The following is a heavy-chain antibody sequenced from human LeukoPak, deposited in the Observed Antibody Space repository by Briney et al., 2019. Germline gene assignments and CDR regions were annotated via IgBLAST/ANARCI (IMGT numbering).Heavy chain of an antibody. CDR1: GGSVTYTNYY. J-gene: IGHJ4*03. Sequence: SETLSLTCTVSGGSVTYTNYYWGWIRQPPGKGLQWIVVIYYNGKTYYNPSLKSRVTVAVDTSKNQFSLKLSSVTAADTAVYYCGRFVVGQWRINYWGKGAWSPSPQ. CDR2: IYYNGKT. D-gene: IGHD6-19*01. CDR3: GRFVVGQWRINY. V-gene: IGHV4-39*01.